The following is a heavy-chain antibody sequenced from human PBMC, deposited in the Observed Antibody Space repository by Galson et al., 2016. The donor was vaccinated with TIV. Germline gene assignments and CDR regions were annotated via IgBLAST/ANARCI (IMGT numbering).Heavy chain of an antibody. J-gene: IGHJ3*01. D-gene: IGHD3-3*02. Sequence: TLSLTCSVSGDSVSNAAYYWTWIRQLPGKGLEWIGNVYYTGTSYYNPSLKSRITMSVDTPKNQFSLKLTSVTAADSALYFCAGEHLPHDSLDVWGQGTGVTVSS. CDR2: VYYTGTS. CDR1: GDSVSNAAYY. V-gene: IGHV4-31*03. CDR3: AGEHLPHDSLDV.